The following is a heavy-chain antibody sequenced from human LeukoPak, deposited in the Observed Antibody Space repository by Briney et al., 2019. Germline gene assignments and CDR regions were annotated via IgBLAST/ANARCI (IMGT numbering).Heavy chain of an antibody. CDR2: ISSRGYTI. J-gene: IGHJ4*02. CDR1: GFTFSVNH. D-gene: IGHD1-1*01. V-gene: IGHV3-11*01. Sequence: GGSLRLSCAGSGFTFSVNHTSWLRHAPERGRGWVSYISSRGYTIYYADSVKGRFTISRDNAKNILYLQMQSLRAEDTGVYYCASQEGVRFFDYCGQGTLVTVS. CDR3: ASQEGVRFFDY.